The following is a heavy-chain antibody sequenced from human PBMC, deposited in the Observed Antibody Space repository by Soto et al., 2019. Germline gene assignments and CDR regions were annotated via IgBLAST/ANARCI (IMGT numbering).Heavy chain of an antibody. CDR1: GGSISSSSYY. D-gene: IGHD6-19*01. Sequence: SETLSLTCTVSGGSISSSSYYWGWIRHPPGKGLEWIGSIYYSGSTYYNPSLKSRVTISVDTSKNQLSLKLSSVTAADTAVYYCARTVAVAADYYYGMDVWGQGTTVTVYS. J-gene: IGHJ6*02. CDR2: IYYSGST. CDR3: ARTVAVAADYYYGMDV. V-gene: IGHV4-39*01.